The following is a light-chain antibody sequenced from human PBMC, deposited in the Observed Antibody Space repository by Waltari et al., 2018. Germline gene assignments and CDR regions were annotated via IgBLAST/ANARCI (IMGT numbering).Light chain of an antibody. V-gene: IGLV2-14*03. Sequence: QSALTQPASVSGSPGQSITISCTGTTSDSGDYYYVSLYQHFPGKAPKLMIYAVTKRPSGVSRRFSGSKSGNTASLTISGLQAEDEGDYYCCSFRGGDSFVFGTGTRVTVV. J-gene: IGLJ1*01. CDR3: CSFRGGDSFV. CDR2: AVT. CDR1: TSDSGDYYY.